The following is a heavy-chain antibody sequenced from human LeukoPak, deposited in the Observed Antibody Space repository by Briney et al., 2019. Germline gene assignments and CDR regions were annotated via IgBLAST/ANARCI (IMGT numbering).Heavy chain of an antibody. CDR3: ARHRPGERRFDP. J-gene: IGHJ5*02. Sequence: PSETLSLTCTVSGGSIKSYYWSWIRQPPGKGLEWIGYINYSGDTNSNPSLKSRVTISVDTSKNQFSLKLSSVTAADTAVYFCARHRPGERRFDPWGQGALVTVSS. CDR1: GGSIKSYY. V-gene: IGHV4-59*08. D-gene: IGHD3-16*01. CDR2: INYSGDT.